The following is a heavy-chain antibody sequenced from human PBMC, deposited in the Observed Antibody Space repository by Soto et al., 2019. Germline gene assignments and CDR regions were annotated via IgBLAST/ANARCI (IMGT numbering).Heavy chain of an antibody. Sequence: SVKVSCKASGGTFSSYAISWVRQAPGQGLEWMGGIIPIFGTANYAQKFQGRVTITADESTSTAYMELSSLRSEDTAVYYCADSSSGYYYYYYGMDVWGQGTTVTVS. CDR3: ADSSSGYYYYYYGMDV. V-gene: IGHV1-69*13. CDR2: IIPIFGTA. J-gene: IGHJ6*02. CDR1: GGTFSSYA. D-gene: IGHD6-6*01.